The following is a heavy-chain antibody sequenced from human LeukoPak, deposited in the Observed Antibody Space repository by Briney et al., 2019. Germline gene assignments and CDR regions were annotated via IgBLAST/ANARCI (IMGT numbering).Heavy chain of an antibody. CDR2: IRIKPYGGTP. D-gene: IGHD2-15*01. Sequence: SGESLRLSCTASGFTFSDYAMTWVRQAPGKGLEWVGLIRIKPYGGTPAYAASVKARFTISRDDSKSITYLQMNSLKTDDTAVYYCSRGPFCGGSCYTIAVDYWGQGTLVTVSS. CDR1: GFTFSDYA. V-gene: IGHV3-49*04. CDR3: SRGPFCGGSCYTIAVDY. J-gene: IGHJ4*02.